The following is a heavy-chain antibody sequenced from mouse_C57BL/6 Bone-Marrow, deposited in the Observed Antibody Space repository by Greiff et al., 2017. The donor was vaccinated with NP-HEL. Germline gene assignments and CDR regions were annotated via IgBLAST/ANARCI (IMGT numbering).Heavy chain of an antibody. V-gene: IGHV8-12*01. J-gene: IGHJ1*03. CDR1: GFSLSTSGMG. D-gene: IGHD1-1*01. CDR3: ARRAPFLRGSSGYFDV. Sequence: ESGPGILQSSQTLSLTCSFSGFSLSTSGMGVSWIRQPSGKGLEWLAHIYWDDDKRYNPSLKSRLTISKDTSRNQVFLKITSVDTADTATYYCARRAPFLRGSSGYFDVWGTGTTGTVSS. CDR2: IYWDDDK.